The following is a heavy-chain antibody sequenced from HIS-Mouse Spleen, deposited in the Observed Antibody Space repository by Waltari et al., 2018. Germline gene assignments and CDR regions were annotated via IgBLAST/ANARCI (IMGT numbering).Heavy chain of an antibody. CDR3: AREIPYSSSWYDWYFDL. J-gene: IGHJ2*01. V-gene: IGHV4-39*07. D-gene: IGHD6-13*01. Sequence: QLQLQESGPGLVKPSETLSLTCTVSGGSISSSSYYWGWIRQPPGKGLEWIGSIYYSGGTYSTPSRKSRVTISVDTSKNQFSLKLSSVTAADTAVYYCAREIPYSSSWYDWYFDLWGRGTLVTVSS. CDR1: GGSISSSSYY. CDR2: IYYSGGT.